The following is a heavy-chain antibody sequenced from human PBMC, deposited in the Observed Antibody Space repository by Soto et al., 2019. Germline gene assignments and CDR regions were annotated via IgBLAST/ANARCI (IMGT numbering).Heavy chain of an antibody. CDR1: GHTLTEFS. D-gene: IGHD3-3*01. J-gene: IGHJ4*02. Sequence: GASVKVSCKISGHTLTEFSIHWVRQAPGQGLEWMGGIIPIFGTANYAQKFQGRVTITADKSTSTAYMELSSLRSEDTAVYYCATTNNLRYYDFWSGPLDYWGQGTLVTVSS. V-gene: IGHV1-69*06. CDR2: IIPIFGTA. CDR3: ATTNNLRYYDFWSGPLDY.